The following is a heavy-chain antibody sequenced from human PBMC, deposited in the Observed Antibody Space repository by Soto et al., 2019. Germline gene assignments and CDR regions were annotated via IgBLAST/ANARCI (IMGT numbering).Heavy chain of an antibody. CDR2: IWYDGSNK. CDR3: ATSRGAYDMSAFDI. CDR1: GFTFSSYG. D-gene: IGHD3-22*01. V-gene: IGHV3-33*01. Sequence: GGSLRLSCAASGFTFSSYGMHWVRQAPGKGLEWVAVIWYDGSNKYYADSVKGRFTISRDNSKNTLYLQMNSLRAEDTAVYYCATSRGAYDMSAFDIWGQGTMVTV. J-gene: IGHJ3*02.